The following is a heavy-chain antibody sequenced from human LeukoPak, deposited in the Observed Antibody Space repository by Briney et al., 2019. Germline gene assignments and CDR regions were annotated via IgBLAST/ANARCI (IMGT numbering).Heavy chain of an antibody. Sequence: GASVKVSCKASGYTFTGYYMHWVRQAPGQGLEWMGWINPNSGGTNYAQKFQGRVTMTRDTSISTAYMELSRLRSDDTAVYYCARAGVPAAPGHAFDIWGQGTMVTVSS. D-gene: IGHD2-2*01. J-gene: IGHJ3*02. V-gene: IGHV1-2*02. CDR2: INPNSGGT. CDR3: ARAGVPAAPGHAFDI. CDR1: GYTFTGYY.